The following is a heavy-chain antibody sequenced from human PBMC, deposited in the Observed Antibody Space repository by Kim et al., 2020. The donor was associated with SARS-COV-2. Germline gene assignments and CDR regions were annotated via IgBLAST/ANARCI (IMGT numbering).Heavy chain of an antibody. V-gene: IGHV3-15*01. D-gene: IGHD5-18*01. J-gene: IGHJ4*02. Sequence: YAAPVKGRITHSRKESKNTLDLQMNSLKTEDTAVYYCTTDFRIQLTLFDYWGQGTLVTVSS. CDR3: TTDFRIQLTLFDY.